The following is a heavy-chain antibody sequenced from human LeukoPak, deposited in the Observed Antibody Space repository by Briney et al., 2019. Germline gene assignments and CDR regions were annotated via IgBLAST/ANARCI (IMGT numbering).Heavy chain of an antibody. Sequence: GGSLRLSCAASGFTFSSYSMNWVRQAPGKGLEWVSSISSSSSYIYYADSVKGRFTISRDNAKNSLYLQMNSLRAEDTAVYYCARGSARLAGPGYWGQGTLVTVSS. V-gene: IGHV3-21*04. CDR1: GFTFSSYS. J-gene: IGHJ4*02. CDR2: ISSSSSYI. CDR3: ARGSARLAGPGY.